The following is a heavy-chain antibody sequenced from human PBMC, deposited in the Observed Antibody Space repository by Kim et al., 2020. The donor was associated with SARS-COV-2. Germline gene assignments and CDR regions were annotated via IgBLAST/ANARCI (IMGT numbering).Heavy chain of an antibody. V-gene: IGHV4-34*01. J-gene: IGHJ5*02. CDR3: ARAIRAAESGKSSKEDQQRQATYWFDP. D-gene: IGHD6-13*01. CDR1: GGSFSGYY. Sequence: SETLSLTCAVYGGSFSGYYWSWIRQPPGKGLEWIGEINHSGSTNYNPSLKSRVTISVDTSKNQFSLKLSSVTAADTAVYYCARAIRAAESGKSSKEDQQRQATYWFDPWGQGTLVTVSS. CDR2: INHSGST.